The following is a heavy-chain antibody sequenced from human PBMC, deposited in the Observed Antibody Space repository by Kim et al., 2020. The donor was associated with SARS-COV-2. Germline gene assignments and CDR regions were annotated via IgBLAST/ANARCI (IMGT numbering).Heavy chain of an antibody. Sequence: SETLSLTCTVSGGSISSYYWSWIRQPPGKGLEWIGYIYYSGSTNYNPSLKSRVTISVDTSKNQFSLKLSSVTAADTAVYYCARGIVVVVPAAIYNYYYCMDVWGQGTTVTVSS. J-gene: IGHJ6*02. V-gene: IGHV4-59*13. D-gene: IGHD2-2*01. CDR3: ARGIVVVVPAAIYNYYYCMDV. CDR1: GGSISSYY. CDR2: IYYSGST.